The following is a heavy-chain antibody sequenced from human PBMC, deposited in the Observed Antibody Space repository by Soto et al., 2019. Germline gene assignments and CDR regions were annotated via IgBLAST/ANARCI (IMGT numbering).Heavy chain of an antibody. CDR3: ARAVAGTSAYYYHFYYMDV. J-gene: IGHJ6*03. V-gene: IGHV3-11*01. CDR1: GFTFSDYY. CDR2: ISSSGSTI. D-gene: IGHD6-19*01. Sequence: QVQLVESGGGLVKPGGSLRLSCAASGFTFSDYYMSWIRQAPGKGLEWVSYISSSGSTIYYADSVKGRFTISRDNAKNSLYLQMNTLRAEDTAVYYCARAVAGTSAYYYHFYYMDVWGKGTTVTVSS.